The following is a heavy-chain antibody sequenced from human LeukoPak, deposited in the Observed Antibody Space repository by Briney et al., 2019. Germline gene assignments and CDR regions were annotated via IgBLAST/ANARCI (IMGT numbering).Heavy chain of an antibody. D-gene: IGHD1-26*01. CDR3: ARDHGGASDY. J-gene: IGHJ4*02. CDR2: IISSSSTI. Sequence: GGSLRLSCAASGFTFSSYSMNWVRQAPGKGLEWVSYIISSSSTIYYADSVKGRFTISRDNAKNSLYLQMNSLRAEDTAVYYCARDHGGASDYWGQGTLATVSS. V-gene: IGHV3-48*01. CDR1: GFTFSSYS.